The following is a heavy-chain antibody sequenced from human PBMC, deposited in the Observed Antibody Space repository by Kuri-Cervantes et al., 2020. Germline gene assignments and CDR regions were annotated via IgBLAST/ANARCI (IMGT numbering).Heavy chain of an antibody. CDR2: INPNSGGT. V-gene: IGHV1-2*02. J-gene: IGHJ4*02. CDR3: ARDGGHYYGSGRPDY. CDR1: GFTFSSYD. D-gene: IGHD3-10*01. Sequence: GESLKISCAASGFTFSSYDIHWVRQAPGQGLEWMGWINPNSGGTNYAQKFQGRVTMTRDTSTSTVYMELSSLRSEDTAVYYCARDGGHYYGSGRPDYWGQGTLVTVSS.